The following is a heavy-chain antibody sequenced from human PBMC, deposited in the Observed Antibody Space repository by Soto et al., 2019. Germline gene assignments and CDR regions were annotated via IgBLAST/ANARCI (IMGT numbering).Heavy chain of an antibody. CDR2: ISGSGGST. CDR1: GFTFSSYA. V-gene: IGHV3-23*01. Sequence: GGSLRLSCAASGFTFSSYAMSWVRQAPGKGLEWVSAISGSGGSTYYADSVKGRFTISRDNSKNTLYLQMNSLRAEDTAVYYCAKDNTLALGYSSGWYGYGMDVWGQGTTVTVSS. CDR3: AKDNTLALGYSSGWYGYGMDV. J-gene: IGHJ6*02. D-gene: IGHD6-19*01.